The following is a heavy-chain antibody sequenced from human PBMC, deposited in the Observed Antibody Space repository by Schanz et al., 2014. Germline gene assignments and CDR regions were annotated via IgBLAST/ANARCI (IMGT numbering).Heavy chain of an antibody. Sequence: EVQLVESGGGLVKPGGSLRLSCAASGFTFSSYSMNWVRQAPGKGLEWVSALSGSGGSTYYADSVKGRFTISRDNSKNTLYLQMNSLRADDTAVYFCAKARRKSNCSGGRCFHYSYYGMDVWGQGTTVTVSS. CDR2: LSGSGGST. D-gene: IGHD2-15*01. V-gene: IGHV3-23*04. CDR1: GFTFSSYS. J-gene: IGHJ6*02. CDR3: AKARRKSNCSGGRCFHYSYYGMDV.